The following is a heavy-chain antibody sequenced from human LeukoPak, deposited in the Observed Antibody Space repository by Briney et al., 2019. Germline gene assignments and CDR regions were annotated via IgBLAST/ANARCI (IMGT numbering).Heavy chain of an antibody. CDR2: ISDSGSPI. J-gene: IGHJ4*02. CDR1: GFSFSGHS. D-gene: IGHD2-2*01. Sequence: GGSLRLSCAASGFSFSGHSMNWVRQAPGRGLEWVAFISDSGSPIYYADSVRGRFTISRDNADNSLYLQMNSLRAEDSAVYFCARNKRASQYSFDYWGQGALVTVSS. V-gene: IGHV3-48*01. CDR3: ARNKRASQYSFDY.